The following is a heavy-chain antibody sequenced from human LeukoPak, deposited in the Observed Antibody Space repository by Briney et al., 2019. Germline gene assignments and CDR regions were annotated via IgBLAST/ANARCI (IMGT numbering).Heavy chain of an antibody. D-gene: IGHD2-2*01. CDR2: IKQDGSEK. V-gene: IGHV3-7*01. Sequence: GGSLRLSCAASGFTFSSYWMSWVRQAPGEGLEWVANIKQDGSEKYYVDSVKGRFTISRDNAKNSLYLQMNSLRAEDTAVYYCARDLIVVVPAATYNWFDPWGQGTLVTVSS. CDR3: ARDLIVVVPAATYNWFDP. J-gene: IGHJ5*02. CDR1: GFTFSSYW.